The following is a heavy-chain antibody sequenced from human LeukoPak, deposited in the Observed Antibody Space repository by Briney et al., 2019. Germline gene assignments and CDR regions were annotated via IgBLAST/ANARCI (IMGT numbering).Heavy chain of an antibody. Sequence: SETLSLTCTVSGGSISSGGYYWSWIRQPPGKGLEWIGYIYYSGSTNYNPSLKSRVTISVDTSKNQFSLKLSSVTAADTAVYYCARVGSSWSDNWFDPWGQGTLVTVSS. V-gene: IGHV4-61*08. J-gene: IGHJ5*02. CDR1: GGSISSGGYY. CDR3: ARVGSSWSDNWFDP. CDR2: IYYSGST. D-gene: IGHD6-13*01.